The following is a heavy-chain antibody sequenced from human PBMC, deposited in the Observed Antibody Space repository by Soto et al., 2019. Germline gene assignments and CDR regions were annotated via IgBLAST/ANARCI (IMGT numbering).Heavy chain of an antibody. V-gene: IGHV1-18*01. CDR2: ISAYNGNT. CDR1: GYTFTSYG. J-gene: IGHJ5*02. Sequence: QVQLVQSGAEVKKPGASVKVSCKASGYTFTSYGISWVRQAPGQGLEWMGRISAYNGNTNYAQKLQGRVTMTTDTSXSXXXMXLXSXXXXDTAVYYCARVVGALGHWFDPWGQGTLVTVSS. D-gene: IGHD3-3*01. CDR3: ARVVGALGHWFDP.